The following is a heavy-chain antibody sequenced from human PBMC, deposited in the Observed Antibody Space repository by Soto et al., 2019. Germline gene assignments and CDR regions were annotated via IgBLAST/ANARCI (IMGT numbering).Heavy chain of an antibody. CDR3: ARVRPLNDCSSTRCRFDY. J-gene: IGHJ4*02. V-gene: IGHV3-21*01. D-gene: IGHD2-2*01. CDR1: GFTVSSNL. Sequence: GVSLRLSWAASGFTVSSNLMSWVRQAPGMGLEWVSSICSSSTYIYYADSVEGRFTISRDNAKNSLYLQMNSLRAEDTAVFYCARVRPLNDCSSTRCRFDYWGQGTLVTVSS. CDR2: ICSSSTYI.